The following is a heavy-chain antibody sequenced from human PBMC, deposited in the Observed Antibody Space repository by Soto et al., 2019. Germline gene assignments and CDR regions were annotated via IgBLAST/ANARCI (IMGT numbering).Heavy chain of an antibody. Sequence: ASVKVSCKASGYTFTSYDINWVRQATGQGLEWMEWMNPNSGNTGYAQKFQGRVTMTRNTSISTAYMELSSLRSEDTAVYYCARGYSSGPPSVYWGQGTLVTVSS. D-gene: IGHD3-22*01. CDR1: GYTFTSYD. CDR3: ARGYSSGPPSVY. V-gene: IGHV1-8*01. J-gene: IGHJ4*02. CDR2: MNPNSGNT.